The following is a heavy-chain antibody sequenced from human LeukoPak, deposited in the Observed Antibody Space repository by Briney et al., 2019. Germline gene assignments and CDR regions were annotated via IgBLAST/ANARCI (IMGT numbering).Heavy chain of an antibody. CDR2: IIPIFGTA. CDR3: ARVITYYYDSSGYDDAFDI. J-gene: IGHJ3*02. D-gene: IGHD3-22*01. V-gene: IGHV1-69*01. CDR1: GGTFSSYA. Sequence: SVKVSCEASGGTFSSYAISWVRQAPGQGLEWMGGIIPIFGTANYAQKFQGRVTITADESTSTAYMEMSSLRSEDTAVYYCARVITYYYDSSGYDDAFDIWGQGTMVTVSS.